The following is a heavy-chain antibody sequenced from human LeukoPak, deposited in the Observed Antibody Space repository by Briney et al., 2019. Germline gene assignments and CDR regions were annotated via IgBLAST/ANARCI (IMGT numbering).Heavy chain of an antibody. Sequence: PGGSLRLXCAASGFTFSSYSVNWVRQAPGKGLEWVSSISSSSSYIYYADSVKGRFTISRDNAKNSLYLQMNSLRAEDTAVYYCARDPGYSSSWYYMDVWGKGTTVTVSS. D-gene: IGHD6-13*01. V-gene: IGHV3-21*01. CDR1: GFTFSSYS. CDR3: ARDPGYSSSWYYMDV. CDR2: ISSSSSYI. J-gene: IGHJ6*03.